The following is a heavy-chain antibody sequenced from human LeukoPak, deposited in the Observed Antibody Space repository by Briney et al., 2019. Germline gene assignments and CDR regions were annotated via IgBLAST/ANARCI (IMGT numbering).Heavy chain of an antibody. V-gene: IGHV3-74*03. Sequence: GGSLRLSCAGSGFTSSNYWIHWVRQAPGKGLVWVSRINSDGTSTMYADSVKGRFTISRDNAKNTLYLQMNSLRAEDTAVYYCARVGGAWFSDYWGQGTLVTVSS. CDR1: GFTSSNYW. D-gene: IGHD6-19*01. CDR2: INSDGTST. CDR3: ARVGGAWFSDY. J-gene: IGHJ4*02.